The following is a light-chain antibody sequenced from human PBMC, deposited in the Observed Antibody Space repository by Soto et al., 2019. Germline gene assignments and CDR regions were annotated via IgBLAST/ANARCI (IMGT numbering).Light chain of an antibody. Sequence: DIQRTQSPTSLSASVGDRVTITCRASQGIRNYVAWYQQILRKAPKLLIYAASTLQSGVPSRFSGSGSGTGCTLTLNGLQPEDVATSSCQKYSSVPVFGPGTKVEIK. CDR3: QKYSSVPV. CDR2: AAS. CDR1: QGIRNY. V-gene: IGKV1-27*01. J-gene: IGKJ3*01.